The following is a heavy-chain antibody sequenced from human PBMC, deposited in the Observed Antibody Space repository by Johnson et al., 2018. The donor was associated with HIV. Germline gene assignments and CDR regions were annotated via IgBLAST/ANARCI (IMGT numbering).Heavy chain of an antibody. D-gene: IGHD4-17*01. CDR1: GFTFSDYY. Sequence: VLLVESGGGLVKPGGSLRLSCAASGFTFSDYYMSWVRQAPGKGLEWVSVISIGGSTYYADSVKGRFTISRDNSKNTLYLQMNSLRAEDTAVYYCARGSGVLTGGDSDAFDIWGQGTMVTVSS. CDR3: ARGSGVLTGGDSDAFDI. V-gene: IGHV3-66*01. J-gene: IGHJ3*02. CDR2: ISIGGST.